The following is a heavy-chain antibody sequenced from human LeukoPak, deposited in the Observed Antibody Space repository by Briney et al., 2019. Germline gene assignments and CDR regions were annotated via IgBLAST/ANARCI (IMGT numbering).Heavy chain of an antibody. CDR1: GGSISSSSYY. CDR2: IYYSGST. D-gene: IGHD3-22*01. V-gene: IGHV4-39*07. CDR3: ARVTGTDRNYYDSSGYPYYFDY. J-gene: IGHJ4*02. Sequence: SETLSLTCTVSGGSISSSSYYWGWIRQPPGKGLEWIGSIYYSGSTYYNPSLKSRVTISVDTSKNQFSLKLSSVTAADTAVYYCARVTGTDRNYYDSSGYPYYFDYWGQGTLVTVSS.